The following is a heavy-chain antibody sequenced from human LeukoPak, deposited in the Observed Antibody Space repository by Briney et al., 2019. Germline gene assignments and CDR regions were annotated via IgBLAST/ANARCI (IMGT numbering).Heavy chain of an antibody. CDR3: ARDSLADPSRFDY. Sequence: SETLSLTRTVSGGSISSYYWSWIRQPPGKGLEWIGYIYHSGSTYYNPSLKSRVTISVDRSKNQFSLKLSSVTAADTAVYYCARDSLADPSRFDYWGQGTLVTVSS. CDR1: GGSISSYY. V-gene: IGHV4-59*12. CDR2: IYHSGST. J-gene: IGHJ4*02. D-gene: IGHD2-15*01.